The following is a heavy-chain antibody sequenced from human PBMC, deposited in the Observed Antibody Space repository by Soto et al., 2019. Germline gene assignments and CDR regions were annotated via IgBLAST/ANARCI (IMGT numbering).Heavy chain of an antibody. J-gene: IGHJ5*02. CDR2: ISHDVSNK. D-gene: IGHD2-2*01. Sequence: QVQLVESGGGVVQPGRSLRLSCAASGFTFSSYGMHWVRQAPGKGLEWVAVISHDVSNKYYGDSVKGRFTISRDNSKNTLYLQMNSLRAEDTAVYYCAKDNCISTSCYRLYNWFDPWGQGTLVTVSS. CDR1: GFTFSSYG. V-gene: IGHV3-30*18. CDR3: AKDNCISTSCYRLYNWFDP.